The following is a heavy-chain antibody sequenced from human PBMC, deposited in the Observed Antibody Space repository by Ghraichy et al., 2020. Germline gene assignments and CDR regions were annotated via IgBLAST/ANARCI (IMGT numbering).Heavy chain of an antibody. D-gene: IGHD3-3*01. J-gene: IGHJ4*02. CDR2: IYSTGIT. CDR1: GDSIASSDYY. Sequence: SETLSLTCSVSGDSIASSDYYWGWIRQPPGKGLEYIGIIYSTGITYYNPSLKSRVTISVDTSKNQFSVMLTSVTAADTAVYYCARTTIFGVGINFWGQGTLVTDSS. V-gene: IGHV4-39*01. CDR3: ARTTIFGVGINF.